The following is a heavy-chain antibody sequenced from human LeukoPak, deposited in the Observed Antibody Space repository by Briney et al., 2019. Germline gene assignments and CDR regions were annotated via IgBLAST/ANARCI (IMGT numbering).Heavy chain of an antibody. D-gene: IGHD1-26*01. CDR1: GFTVSSNY. CDR3: ARSGSYYPNPFDY. V-gene: IGHV3-53*01. CDR2: IYSGGST. Sequence: TGGSLRLSCAASGFTVSSNYMSWVPQAPGKGLEWVSAIYSGGSTYYADPVKGRFTISRDNSKNTLYLQMNSLRAEDTAVYYCARSGSYYPNPFDYWGQGTLVTVSS. J-gene: IGHJ4*02.